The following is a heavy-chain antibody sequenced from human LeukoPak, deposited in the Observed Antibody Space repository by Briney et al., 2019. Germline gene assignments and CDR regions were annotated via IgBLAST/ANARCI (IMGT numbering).Heavy chain of an antibody. V-gene: IGHV3-21*01. J-gene: IGHJ6*01. CDR1: GFTFSSYA. CDR3: AGLFGESGFEWYLYGLDV. Sequence: GGSLRLSCAASGFTFSSYAMSWVRQAPGKGLEWVSSISSSSSYIYYADSVKGRFTISRDNAKNSLYLQMNSLRAEDTAVYYCAGLFGESGFEWYLYGLDVWGQRTTVTVSS. CDR2: ISSSSSYI. D-gene: IGHD3-16*01.